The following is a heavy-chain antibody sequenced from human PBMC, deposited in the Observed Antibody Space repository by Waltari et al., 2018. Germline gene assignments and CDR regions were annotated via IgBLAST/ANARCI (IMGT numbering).Heavy chain of an antibody. V-gene: IGHV4-59*01. CDR1: GGSISSYY. CDR2: IYYSGST. D-gene: IGHD3-3*01. CDR3: ARGTEGFWSGQSFYYGMDV. Sequence: QVQLQESGPGLVKPSETLSLTCTVSGGSISSYYWSWIRPPPGTGLEWIGYIYYSGSTNYNPSLKSRVTISVDTSKNQFSLKLSSVTAADTAVYYCARGTEGFWSGQSFYYGMDVWGQGTTVTVSS. J-gene: IGHJ6*02.